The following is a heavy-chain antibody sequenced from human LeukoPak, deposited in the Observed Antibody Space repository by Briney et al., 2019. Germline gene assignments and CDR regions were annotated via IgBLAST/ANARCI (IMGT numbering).Heavy chain of an antibody. CDR2: ISGSGGST. CDR1: GFTFSGYA. Sequence: GGSLRLSCAASGFTFSGYAMSWVRQAPGKGLEWVSVISGSGGSTFYADSVEGRFTISRDDSKNTLYLQMNSLRAEDTAVYYCAKRGLGSGFDYWSQGTLVTVSS. V-gene: IGHV3-23*01. J-gene: IGHJ4*02. CDR3: AKRGLGSGFDY. D-gene: IGHD3-10*01.